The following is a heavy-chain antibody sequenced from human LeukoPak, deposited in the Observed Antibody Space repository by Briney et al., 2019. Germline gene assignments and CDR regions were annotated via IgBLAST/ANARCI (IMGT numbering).Heavy chain of an antibody. CDR2: IYYSGST. CDR3: ARTERSGYYYSVLGY. D-gene: IGHD3-22*01. V-gene: IGHV4-39*01. CDR1: GGSISSSSYY. J-gene: IGHJ4*02. Sequence: SETLSLTCTVSGGSISSSSYYWGWIRQPPGKGLEWIGSIYYSGSTYYNPSLKSRVTISVDTSKNQFSLKLSSVTAADTAVYYCARTERSGYYYSVLGYWGQGTLVTVSS.